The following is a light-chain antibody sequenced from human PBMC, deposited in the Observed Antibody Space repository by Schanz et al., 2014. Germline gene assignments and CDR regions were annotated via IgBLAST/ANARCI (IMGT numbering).Light chain of an antibody. CDR2: SND. V-gene: IGLV1-44*01. CDR1: SSNIGRNT. CDR3: AAWDASLNGWV. Sequence: QSVLTQPPSASGTPGQRVTISCSGSSSNIGRNTVNWYHQLPGTAPKLLIYSNDQRPSGVPDRFSGSKSGSSASLAISGLQSEDEADYYCAAWDASLNGWVFGGGTKLTVL. J-gene: IGLJ3*02.